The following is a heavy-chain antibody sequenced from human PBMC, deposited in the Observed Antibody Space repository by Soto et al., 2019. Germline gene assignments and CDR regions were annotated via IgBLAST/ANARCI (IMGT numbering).Heavy chain of an antibody. CDR2: IIPIFGTA. Sequence: ASVKVCCKASGGTFSSYAISWVRQAPGHGLEWMGGIIPIFGTANHAQKFQGRVTITADESTSTAYMELSSLRSEDTAVYYCVRFGPRIAAHPNYYYGIDVWFQWTTGTISS. CDR3: VRFGPRIAAHPNYYYGIDV. V-gene: IGHV1-69*13. CDR1: GGTFSSYA. J-gene: IGHJ6*02. D-gene: IGHD6-6*01.